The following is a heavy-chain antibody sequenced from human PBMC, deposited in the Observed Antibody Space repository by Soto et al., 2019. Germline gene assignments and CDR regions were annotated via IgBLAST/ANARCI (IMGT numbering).Heavy chain of an antibody. CDR2: INYSGST. CDR1: GGSISSSSYF. J-gene: IGHJ5*02. CDR3: SRRAPEGFDP. Sequence: TLSLTCTVSGGSISSSSYFWGWIRQPPGRGLEWIGSINYSGSTYHNPSLKSRVTLSVDTSKNQFSLNVSSVTASDTALYYCSRRAPEGFDPWGQGTLVTVSS. V-gene: IGHV4-39*01.